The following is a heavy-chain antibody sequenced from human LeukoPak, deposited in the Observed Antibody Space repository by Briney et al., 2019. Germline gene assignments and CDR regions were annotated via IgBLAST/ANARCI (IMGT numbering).Heavy chain of an antibody. V-gene: IGHV3-30*03. CDR3: ATSQENNFDY. Sequence: GRSLRLSCAASGFTFSSSGMHWVRQAPGKGLEWVAVISYDGSNKYYADSAKGRFTISRDNSKNTLYLQMNSLRAEDTAVYYCATSQENNFDYWGQGTLVTVSS. CDR1: GFTFSSSG. D-gene: IGHD1/OR15-1a*01. CDR2: ISYDGSNK. J-gene: IGHJ4*02.